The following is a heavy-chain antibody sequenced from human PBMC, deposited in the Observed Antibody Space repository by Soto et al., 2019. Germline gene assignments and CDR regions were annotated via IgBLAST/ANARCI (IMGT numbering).Heavy chain of an antibody. J-gene: IGHJ5*02. V-gene: IGHV4-61*01. D-gene: IGHD2-2*01. CDR3: AREGYCSSTSCHLPFDP. CDR2: IYYSGST. Sequence: PSETLSLTCTVSGGSVSSGSYYWSWIRQPPGKGLEWIGYIYYSGSTNYNPSLKSRVTISVDTSKNQFSLKLSSVTAADTAVYYCAREGYCSSTSCHLPFDPWGQGTLVTVSS. CDR1: GGSVSSGSYY.